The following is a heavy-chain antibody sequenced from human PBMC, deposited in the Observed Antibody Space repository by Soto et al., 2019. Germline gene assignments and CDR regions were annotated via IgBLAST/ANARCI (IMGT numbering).Heavy chain of an antibody. V-gene: IGHV1-69*06. D-gene: IGHD4-17*01. Sequence: ASVKVSCKASGGTFSSYAISWVRQAPGQGLEWMGGIIPIFGTANYAQKFQGRVTITADKSTSTAYMELSSLRSEDTAVYYCARGKYGGLYYYYGMDVWGQGTTVTVS. CDR3: ARGKYGGLYYYYGMDV. J-gene: IGHJ6*02. CDR2: IIPIFGTA. CDR1: GGTFSSYA.